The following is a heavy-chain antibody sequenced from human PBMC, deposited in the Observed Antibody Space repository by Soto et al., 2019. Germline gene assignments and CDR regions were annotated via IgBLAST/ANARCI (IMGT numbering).Heavy chain of an antibody. Sequence: QLQLQESGPGLVKPSETLSLTCTVSGGSISSSSYYWGWIRQPPGKGLEWIGSIYYSGSTYYNPALKSRVTISVDTSKTQFSLKLSSVTAADTAVYYCARQGYRSGFYGYWGQGTLVPVSS. CDR1: GGSISSSSYY. J-gene: IGHJ4*02. V-gene: IGHV4-39*01. CDR2: IYYSGST. D-gene: IGHD6-19*01. CDR3: ARQGYRSGFYGY.